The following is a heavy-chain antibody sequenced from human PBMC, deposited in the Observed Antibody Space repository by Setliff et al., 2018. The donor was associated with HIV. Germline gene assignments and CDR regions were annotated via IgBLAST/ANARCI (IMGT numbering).Heavy chain of an antibody. CDR2: ISGSTNYT. Sequence: PGGSLRLSCAASGFTFNDYYMSWIRKAPGKGLEWLSYISGSTNYTDYADSVKGRFTISRDNAKNSLYLQMNSLRADDTAVYYCTRTGLEILTGYDVGGFDMWGQGTMVTVSS. J-gene: IGHJ3*02. CDR1: GFTFNDYY. D-gene: IGHD3-9*01. CDR3: TRTGLEILTGYDVGGFDM. V-gene: IGHV3-11*06.